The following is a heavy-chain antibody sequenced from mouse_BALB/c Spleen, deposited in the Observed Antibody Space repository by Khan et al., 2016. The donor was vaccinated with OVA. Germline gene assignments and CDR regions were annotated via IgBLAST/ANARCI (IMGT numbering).Heavy chain of an antibody. J-gene: IGHJ4*01. CDR1: GFTFTNYG. Sequence: QIQLVQSGPELKKPGETVQISCKASGFTFTNYGMNWVKQAPGKGLKWMGWINTYTGEPAFADDFKGRFAFSLKTSVSTAYLQINSLTNEDTATYVCAGVGYNGAMDCWGQGTSVTVSS. CDR2: INTYTGEP. D-gene: IGHD2-14*01. V-gene: IGHV9-3-1*01. CDR3: AGVGYNGAMDC.